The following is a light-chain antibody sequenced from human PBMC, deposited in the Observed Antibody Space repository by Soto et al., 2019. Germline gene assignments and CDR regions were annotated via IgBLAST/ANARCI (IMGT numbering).Light chain of an antibody. CDR3: QQYYSYLFT. Sequence: AFRMTQSPSSFSASTGDRVTITCRASQGISSYLAWYQQKPGKAPKLLIYAASTLQSGVPSRFSGSGSGTDFTLTISCLQSEDFATYYCQQYYSYLFTFGPGTKVDIK. V-gene: IGKV1-8*01. J-gene: IGKJ3*01. CDR2: AAS. CDR1: QGISSY.